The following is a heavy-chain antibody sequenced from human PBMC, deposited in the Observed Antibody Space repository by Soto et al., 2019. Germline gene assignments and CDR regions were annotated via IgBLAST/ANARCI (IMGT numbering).Heavy chain of an antibody. CDR1: GFTVSSNY. V-gene: IGHV3-53*01. CDR2: IYSGGST. J-gene: IGHJ6*02. Sequence: GGSLRLSCAASGFTVSSNYMSWVRQAPGKGLEWVSVIYSGGSTYYADSVKGRFTISRDNSKNTLYLQMNSRRAEDTAVYYCARDHIIAVAGHYYYYGMDVWGQGTTVTVSS. CDR3: ARDHIIAVAGHYYYYGMDV. D-gene: IGHD6-19*01.